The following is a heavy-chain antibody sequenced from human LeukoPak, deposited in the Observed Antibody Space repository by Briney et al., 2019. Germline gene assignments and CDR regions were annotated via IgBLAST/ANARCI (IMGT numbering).Heavy chain of an antibody. CDR1: GGSISSSSYY. J-gene: IGHJ4*02. V-gene: IGHV4-61*02. CDR3: AGAPAGSLNWLSPLDY. D-gene: IGHD2-2*01. Sequence: SATLSLTCTVSGGSISSSSYYWSWVRQPAGKGLEWIGRIYASGSTNYNPSLKSRVTISLDTSKNQLSLKLASVTAADTAVYYCAGAPAGSLNWLSPLDYWGQGTLVTVSS. CDR2: IYASGST.